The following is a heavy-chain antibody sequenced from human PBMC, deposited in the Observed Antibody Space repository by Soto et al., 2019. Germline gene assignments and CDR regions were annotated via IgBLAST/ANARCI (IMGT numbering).Heavy chain of an antibody. V-gene: IGHV3-23*01. Sequence: PGGSLRLSCAASGFTFSSYAMSWVRQAPGKGLEWVSAISGSGGSTYYADSVKGRFTISRDNSKNTLYLQMNSLRAEDTAVYYCAKDLVLLGVGDNWFDPWGQGTLVTVSS. CDR1: GFTFSSYA. J-gene: IGHJ5*02. D-gene: IGHD3-3*01. CDR2: ISGSGGST. CDR3: AKDLVLLGVGDNWFDP.